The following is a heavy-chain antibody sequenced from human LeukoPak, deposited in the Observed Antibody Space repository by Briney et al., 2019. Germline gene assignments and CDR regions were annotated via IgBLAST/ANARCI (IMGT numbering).Heavy chain of an antibody. V-gene: IGHV3-11*05. CDR2: ISSSSSYT. J-gene: IGHJ4*02. CDR3: AKDWWDYGDDVFDY. Sequence: PGGSLRLSRAASGFTFSDYYMSWIRQAPGKGLEWVSYISSSSSYTNYADSVKGRFTISRDNAKNSLYLQMNSLRAEDTAVYYCAKDWWDYGDDVFDYWGQGTLVTVSS. D-gene: IGHD4-17*01. CDR1: GFTFSDYY.